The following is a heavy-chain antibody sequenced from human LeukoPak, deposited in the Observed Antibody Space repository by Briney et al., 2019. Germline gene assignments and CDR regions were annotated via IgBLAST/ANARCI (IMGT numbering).Heavy chain of an antibody. J-gene: IGHJ4*02. CDR3: AQTGDYYDSSGYPLRHNFDY. V-gene: IGHV4-39*01. CDR1: GGSISSSSYY. CDR2: MYCRGST. Sequence: PSETLSLTCTVSGGSISSSSYYWGWIRQPPGKGLEWIGSMYCRGSTYYNPSLKSRVTISVDTSKNQFSLKLSSVTAADTAVYYCAQTGDYYDSSGYPLRHNFDYWGQGTLVTVSS. D-gene: IGHD3-22*01.